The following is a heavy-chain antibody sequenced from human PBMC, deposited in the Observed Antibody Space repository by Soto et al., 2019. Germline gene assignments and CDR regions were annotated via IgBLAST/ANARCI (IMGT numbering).Heavy chain of an antibody. J-gene: IGHJ5*02. CDR2: ICFSGGSR. CDR1: GFSFSGYV. V-gene: IGHV3-23*01. D-gene: IGHD1-1*01. CDR3: AKSQDEMATNWMVDL. Sequence: EVQLLESGGGVVQPGGSLRLSCAASGFSFSGYVISWVRQAPGKGLEWVSVICFSGGSRFYAGSVKGRFTISRDISSNTVYLQINSLRAEDTAVYYCAKSQDEMATNWMVDLWGQGTLVTVSS.